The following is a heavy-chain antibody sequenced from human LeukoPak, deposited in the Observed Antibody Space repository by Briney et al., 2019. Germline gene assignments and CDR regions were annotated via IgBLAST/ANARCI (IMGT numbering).Heavy chain of an antibody. CDR3: ARQIGYCSGGSCNTNWFDP. CDR1: GGSISSSSYY. CDR2: IYDSGST. V-gene: IGHV4-39*01. D-gene: IGHD2-15*01. J-gene: IGHJ5*02. Sequence: SETLSLTCTVSGGSISSSSYYWGWIRQPPGKGLEWIGSIYDSGSTYYNPSLKSRVTISVDTSKNQFSLKLSSVTAADTAVYYRARQIGYCSGGSCNTNWFDPWGQGALVTVSS.